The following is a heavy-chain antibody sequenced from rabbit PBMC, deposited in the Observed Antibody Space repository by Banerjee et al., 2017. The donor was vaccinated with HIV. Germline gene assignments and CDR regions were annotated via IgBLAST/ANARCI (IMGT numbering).Heavy chain of an antibody. Sequence: QEQLEESGGDLVKPEGSLTLTCTASGFSFSSSYDMSWVRPAPGKGLEWVACIDAGSGGTTYYASWARGRFTIYKTSSTTVTLQMTSLTAADTATYFCARGEYPYGYAGYGLWGQGTLVTVS. CDR2: IDAGSGGTT. CDR3: ARGEYPYGYAGYGL. D-gene: IGHD6-1*01. J-gene: IGHJ3*01. CDR1: GFSFSSSYD. V-gene: IGHV1S45*01.